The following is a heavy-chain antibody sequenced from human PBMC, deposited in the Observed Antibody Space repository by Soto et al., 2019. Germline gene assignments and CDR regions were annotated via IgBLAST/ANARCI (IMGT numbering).Heavy chain of an antibody. J-gene: IGHJ6*02. CDR1: GFTFSSYA. Sequence: DVQLLESGGHLVQPGGSLRLSCAASGFTFSSYAMSWVRQAPGKGLGWVSRVSAGGDMTYYSDSVKGRFTISRDNSNNALFLQMNSLRIEDTALYYCARGDRGGSGSPASYYYSGLDVWGQGTTVTVS. D-gene: IGHD3-10*01. CDR3: ARGDRGGSGSPASYYYSGLDV. V-gene: IGHV3-23*01. CDR2: VSAGGDMT.